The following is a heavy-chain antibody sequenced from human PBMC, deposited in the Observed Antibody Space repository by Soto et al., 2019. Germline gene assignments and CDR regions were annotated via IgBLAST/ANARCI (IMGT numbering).Heavy chain of an antibody. CDR3: AREKYSNLFDY. CDR2: IIPIFGTA. D-gene: IGHD4-4*01. CDR1: VGTFSSYA. Sequence: QVQLVQSGAEVKKPGSSVKVSCKASVGTFSSYAISWVRQDPGQGLEWMGGIIPIFGTANYAQKFQGRVTITADESTSTAYMELSSLRSADTAVYYCAREKYSNLFDYWGQGTLVTVSS. J-gene: IGHJ4*02. V-gene: IGHV1-69*12.